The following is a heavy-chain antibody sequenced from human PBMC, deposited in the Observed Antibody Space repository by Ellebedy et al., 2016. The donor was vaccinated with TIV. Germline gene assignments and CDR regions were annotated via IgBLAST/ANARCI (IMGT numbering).Heavy chain of an antibody. V-gene: IGHV6-1*01. J-gene: IGHJ3*02. CDR1: GDSVSSNSAA. CDR3: ARGHGALQWELLPDDAFDI. Sequence: SQTLSLTCXISGDSVSSNSAAWNWIRQSPSRGLEWLGRTYYRSKWYNDYAVSVKSRITINPDTSKNQFSLQLNSVTPEDTAVYYCARGHGALQWELLPDDAFDIWGQGTMVTVSS. CDR2: TYYRSKWYN. D-gene: IGHD1-26*01.